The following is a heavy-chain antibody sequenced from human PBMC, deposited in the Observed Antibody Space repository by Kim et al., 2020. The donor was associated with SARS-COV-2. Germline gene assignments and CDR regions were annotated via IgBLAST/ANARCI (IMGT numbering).Heavy chain of an antibody. J-gene: IGHJ4*02. Sequence: YRPSVKCRITIKPATSKNQFSLQLNSVTPEDTAVDYCARDRQRAGTGVDYWGQGTLVTVSS. V-gene: IGHV6-1*01. D-gene: IGHD6-19*01. CDR3: ARDRQRAGTGVDY.